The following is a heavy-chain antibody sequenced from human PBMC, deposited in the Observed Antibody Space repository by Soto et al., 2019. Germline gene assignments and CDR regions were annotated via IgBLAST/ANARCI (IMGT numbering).Heavy chain of an antibody. CDR2: INAGNGNS. CDR3: ATPSPLCAGDSGGCEFLR. CDR1: GYTFTDYP. J-gene: IGHJ1*01. D-gene: IGHD2-21*02. Sequence: GASVKVSCKASGYTFTDYPMHWVRQAPGQRLEWMGWINAGNGNSKYSQRFQGRVTITRDTSASTAYMELSSLRSEDTAVYYCATPSPLCAGDSGGCEFLRWGQGTLVTVSS. V-gene: IGHV1-3*01.